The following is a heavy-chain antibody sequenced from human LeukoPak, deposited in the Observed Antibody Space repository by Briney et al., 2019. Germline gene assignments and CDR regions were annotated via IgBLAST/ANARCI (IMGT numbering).Heavy chain of an antibody. D-gene: IGHD6-6*01. CDR3: ARSANPGVHDFDP. CDR2: ISSSSKI. CDR1: GFAFSSYA. Sequence: GGSLRLSCTASGFAFSSYAMAWVRQAPGKGLEWLSYISSSSKINYADSVKGRFTISRDNAKNSLYLQMISLRDEDTAVYYCARSANPGVHDFDPWGQGTLVTVSS. J-gene: IGHJ5*02. V-gene: IGHV3-48*02.